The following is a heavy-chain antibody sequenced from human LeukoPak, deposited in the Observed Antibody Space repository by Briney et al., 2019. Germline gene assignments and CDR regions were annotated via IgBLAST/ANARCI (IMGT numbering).Heavy chain of an antibody. V-gene: IGHV1-2*02. D-gene: IGHD2-15*01. J-gene: IGHJ3*02. Sequence: GASVKVSCKASGYTFTGYYMHWVRQAPGQGLEWMGWINPNSGGTNYAQKFQGRVTMTRDTSISTAYMELSRLRSDDTAVYYCARDICLFGYCSGGSISPAAFDIWGQGTMVTVSS. CDR3: ARDICLFGYCSGGSISPAAFDI. CDR2: INPNSGGT. CDR1: GYTFTGYY.